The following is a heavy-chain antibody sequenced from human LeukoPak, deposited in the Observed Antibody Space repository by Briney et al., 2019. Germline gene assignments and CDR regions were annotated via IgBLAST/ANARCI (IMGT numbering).Heavy chain of an antibody. CDR3: ARGVDFDY. Sequence: GGSLRLSCAGSGFSFSSYWMHWVRQTPDKGLVWVSRINSDGTHRTYADSVKGQFTISRDNANKTLYLQMDSLSAGDTGIYYCARGVDFDYWGQGTQVTVSS. V-gene: IGHV3-74*01. J-gene: IGHJ4*02. CDR1: GFSFSSYW. D-gene: IGHD3-16*01. CDR2: INSDGTHR.